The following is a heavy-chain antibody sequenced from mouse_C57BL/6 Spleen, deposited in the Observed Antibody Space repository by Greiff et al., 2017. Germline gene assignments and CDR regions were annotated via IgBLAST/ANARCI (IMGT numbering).Heavy chain of an antibody. D-gene: IGHD1-1*01. V-gene: IGHV5-17*01. CDR3: ARDGSSYRYYAMDY. J-gene: IGHJ4*01. Sequence: EVQVVESGGGLVKPGGSLKLSCAASGFTFSDYGMHWVRQAPEKGLEWVAYISSGSSTIYYADTVKGRFTISRDNAKNTLFLQMTSLRSEDTAMYYCARDGSSYRYYAMDYWGQGTSVTVSS. CDR1: GFTFSDYG. CDR2: ISSGSSTI.